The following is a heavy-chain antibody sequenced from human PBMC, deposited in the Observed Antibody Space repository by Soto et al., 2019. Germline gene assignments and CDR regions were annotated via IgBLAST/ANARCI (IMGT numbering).Heavy chain of an antibody. CDR1: GFQFNIYS. Sequence: EVQLMQSGGGLVRPGESLRLSCAASGFQFNIYSMNWIRQAPGKGLEWVSYITSDTLTIRYADSVRGRFIISRDNAGNSVFLQMNSLRAEDTATYYCARSVEGHFDYWGQGALVTVSS. V-gene: IGHV3-48*01. CDR2: ITSDTLTI. D-gene: IGHD6-19*01. CDR3: ARSVEGHFDY. J-gene: IGHJ4*02.